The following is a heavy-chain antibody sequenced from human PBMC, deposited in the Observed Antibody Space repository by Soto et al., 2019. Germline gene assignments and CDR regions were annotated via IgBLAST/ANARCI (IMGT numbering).Heavy chain of an antibody. J-gene: IGHJ5*02. D-gene: IGHD3-10*01. CDR3: ARDLAPYYYGSGSYYNSQPSWFDP. Sequence: GGSLRLSCAASGFTFSSYGMHWVRQAPGKGLEWVAVIWYDGSNKYYADSVKGRFTISRDNSKNTLYLQMNSLRAEDTAVYYCARDLAPYYYGSGSYYNSQPSWFDPWGQGTLVTVSS. CDR1: GFTFSSYG. V-gene: IGHV3-33*01. CDR2: IWYDGSNK.